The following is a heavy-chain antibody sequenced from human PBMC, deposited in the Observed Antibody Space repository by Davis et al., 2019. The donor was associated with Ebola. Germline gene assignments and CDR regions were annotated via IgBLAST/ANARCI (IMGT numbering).Heavy chain of an antibody. V-gene: IGHV4-34*01. Sequence: PGGSLRLSCTVSGGSISSYYWSWIRQPPGKGLEWIGEINHSGSTNYNPSLKSRVTISVDTSKNQFSLKLSSVTAADTAVYYCARVAFLEWLPQFDPWGQGTLVTVSS. D-gene: IGHD3-3*02. CDR1: GGSISSYY. CDR3: ARVAFLEWLPQFDP. J-gene: IGHJ5*02. CDR2: INHSGST.